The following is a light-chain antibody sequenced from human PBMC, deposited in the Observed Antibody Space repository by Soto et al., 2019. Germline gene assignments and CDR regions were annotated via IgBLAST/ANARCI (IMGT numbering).Light chain of an antibody. CDR1: SSDVGTYNY. J-gene: IGLJ3*02. CDR2: EVT. CDR3: TTYLMSSTWV. Sequence: QSALTQPASVSGSPGQSITITCTGSSSDVGTYNYVSWYQQHPGKVPKLMIYEVTNRPSGVSNRFSGSKSGNTASLTISGLQTEDEADYYCTTYLMSSTWVFGGGTKLTVL. V-gene: IGLV2-14*01.